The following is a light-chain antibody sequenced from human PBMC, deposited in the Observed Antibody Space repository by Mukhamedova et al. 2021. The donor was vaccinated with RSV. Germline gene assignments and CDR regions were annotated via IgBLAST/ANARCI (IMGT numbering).Light chain of an antibody. V-gene: IGKV1-5*03. Sequence: QQKPGKAPKLLIYKASSLESGVPSRFSGSGSGTDLTLTIRSLQTDAFATYSCPPSHSYPWTFCQGTKVEIK. CDR3: PPSHSYPWT. J-gene: IGKJ1*01. CDR2: KAS.